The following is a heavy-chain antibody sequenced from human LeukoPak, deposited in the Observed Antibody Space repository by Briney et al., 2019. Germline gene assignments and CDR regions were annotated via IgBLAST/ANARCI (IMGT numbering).Heavy chain of an antibody. J-gene: IGHJ4*02. V-gene: IGHV3-30-3*01. CDR1: GFTFSSYA. CDR3: AREGGDCSSTSCHQAFDY. CDR2: ISYDGSNK. Sequence: GGSLRLSCAASGFTFSSYAMHWVRQAPGKGLEWVAVISYDGSNKYYADSVKGRFTISRDNSKNTLYLQMNSLRAEDMAVYYCAREGGDCSSTSCHQAFDYWGQGTLVTVSS. D-gene: IGHD2-2*01.